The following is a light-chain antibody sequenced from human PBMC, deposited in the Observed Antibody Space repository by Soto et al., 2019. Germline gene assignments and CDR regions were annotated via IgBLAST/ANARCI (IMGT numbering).Light chain of an antibody. J-gene: IGLJ2*01. CDR1: SSDVGGYNY. V-gene: IGLV2-8*01. CDR2: EVS. Sequence: QSALTQPPSASGSPGQLVTISCTGTSSDVGGYNYVSWYQQHPGKAPKLMIYEVSKRPSGVPDRFSGSKSGNTASLTVSGLQAEDEADYYCSSYAGSNMVVFGGGTKVTVL. CDR3: SSYAGSNMVV.